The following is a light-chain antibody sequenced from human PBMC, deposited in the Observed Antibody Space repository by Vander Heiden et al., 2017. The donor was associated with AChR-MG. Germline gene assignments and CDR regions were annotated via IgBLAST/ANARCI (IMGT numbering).Light chain of an antibody. CDR1: RSNIGRNS. J-gene: IGLJ3*02. CDR2: SAK. CDR3: AAWDDSLNGPV. Sequence: SVLTQPPSTSGPPPQRVTISCSGSRSNIGRNSVVWYQQLPGTAPKLLIRSAKQRPSGVPDRFSGSRSGTSASLAISGLQSEDEGHYYCAAWDDSLNGPVFGGGTKLTVL. V-gene: IGLV1-44*01.